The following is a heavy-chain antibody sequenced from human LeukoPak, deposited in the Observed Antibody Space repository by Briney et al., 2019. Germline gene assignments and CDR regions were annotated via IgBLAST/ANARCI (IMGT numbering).Heavy chain of an antibody. CDR1: GGSISSGGYS. CDR2: IYHSGST. V-gene: IGHV4-30-2*01. CDR3: AREGYSSSPYYYYGMDV. D-gene: IGHD6-13*01. Sequence: PSETLSLTCAVSGGSISSGGYSWSWIRQPPGKGLEWIGYIYHSGSTYYNPSLKSRVTISVDRSKNQFSLKLSSVTAADTAVYYCAREGYSSSPYYYYGMDVWGQGTTVTVSS. J-gene: IGHJ6*02.